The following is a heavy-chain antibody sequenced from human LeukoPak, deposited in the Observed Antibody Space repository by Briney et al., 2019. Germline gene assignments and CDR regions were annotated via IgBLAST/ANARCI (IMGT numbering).Heavy chain of an antibody. CDR2: FDPEDGET. V-gene: IGHV1-24*01. D-gene: IGHD3-9*01. J-gene: IGHJ4*02. CDR1: GYTLTELS. Sequence: GASVTVSCKVSGYTLTELSMHWVRQAPGKGLEWMGGFDPEDGETIYAQKFQGRVTMTEDTSTDTAYMELSSLRSEDTAVYYCATVNYDILTGHVYFDYWGQGTLVTVSS. CDR3: ATVNYDILTGHVYFDY.